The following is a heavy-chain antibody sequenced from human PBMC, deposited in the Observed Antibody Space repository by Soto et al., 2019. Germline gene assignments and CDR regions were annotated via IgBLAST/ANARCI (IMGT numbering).Heavy chain of an antibody. Sequence: GGSLRLSCSASGFIFSESTIYWVRQVPGKGLEAISAVSTSGRSTYYADSVKDRFTISRDNSKNTLFLQMGSLRPEDTAIYYCVKQAHGLDGVAFDYWGQGTQVTVPQ. V-gene: IGHV3-64D*06. J-gene: IGHJ4*02. CDR1: GFIFSEST. CDR2: VSTSGRST. CDR3: VKQAHGLDGVAFDY. D-gene: IGHD2-15*01.